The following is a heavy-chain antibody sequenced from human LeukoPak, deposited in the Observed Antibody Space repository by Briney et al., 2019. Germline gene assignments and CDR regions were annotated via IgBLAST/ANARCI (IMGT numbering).Heavy chain of an antibody. Sequence: GGSLRLSCAASGFTFDDYTMHWVRQAPGKGLEWVSLISWDGGSTHYADSVKGRFTISRDNAKNSLYLQMNSLRAEDTAMYYCAGQTTVITPPDFWGQGTLVTVSS. CDR1: GFTFDDYT. D-gene: IGHD4-23*01. V-gene: IGHV3-43*01. CDR3: AGQTTVITPPDF. J-gene: IGHJ4*02. CDR2: ISWDGGST.